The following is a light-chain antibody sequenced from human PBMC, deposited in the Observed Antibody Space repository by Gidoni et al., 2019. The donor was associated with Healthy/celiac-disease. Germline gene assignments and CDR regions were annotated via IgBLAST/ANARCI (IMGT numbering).Light chain of an antibody. Sequence: SYELTQPPSVSVPPGQTASITCSGEKLGDKYGCWYQQKPGQSPVLVIYQDSKRPSGIPERFSGSNSGHTATLTRSGTQATDEADYYCQAWDSSPVVFGGGTTLTVL. CDR1: KLGDKY. CDR2: QDS. CDR3: QAWDSSPVV. V-gene: IGLV3-1*01. J-gene: IGLJ2*01.